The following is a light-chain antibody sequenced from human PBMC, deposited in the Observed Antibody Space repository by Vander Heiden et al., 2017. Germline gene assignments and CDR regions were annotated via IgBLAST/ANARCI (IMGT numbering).Light chain of an antibody. CDR2: DVS. J-gene: IGLJ3*02. CDR3: SSYTSSSTRV. Sequence: QSALTPPASVSGSPGQSITISCTGTSSDVGGYNYVSWYQQHPGKAPKLMIYDVSNRPSGFSNRFSGSKSGNTASLTISGLQAEDEADYYCSSYTSSSTRVFGGGTKLTVL. CDR1: SSDVGGYNY. V-gene: IGLV2-14*01.